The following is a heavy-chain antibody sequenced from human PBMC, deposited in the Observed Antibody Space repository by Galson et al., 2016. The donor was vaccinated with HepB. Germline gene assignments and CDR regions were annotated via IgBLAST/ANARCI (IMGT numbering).Heavy chain of an antibody. Sequence: KVSCTASGYTFTTYAMYWVRQAPGQRLEWMGWINAANGDTKYSQKLQGRGTITWDTSANTAYMELSSLRSEDTAVYYCARGHIVATVDYYYYGLDVWGQGTTVTVSS. CDR1: GYTFTTYA. J-gene: IGHJ6*02. CDR3: ARGHIVATVDYYYYGLDV. D-gene: IGHD5-12*01. CDR2: INAANGDT. V-gene: IGHV1-3*01.